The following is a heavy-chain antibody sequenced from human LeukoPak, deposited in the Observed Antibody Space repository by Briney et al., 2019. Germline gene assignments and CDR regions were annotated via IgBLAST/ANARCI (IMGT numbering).Heavy chain of an antibody. V-gene: IGHV1-2*02. CDR2: INPNRGGT. Sequence: ASVKVSCKASGYAFTGYYIHWVRQAPGQGLEWMGWINPNRGGTNYAQKFQGRVTMTRDTSISTAYMELSRLRSDDTAVYYCARDPHRLVRGVIIFHGFDPWGQGTLVTVSS. CDR3: ARDPHRLVRGVIIFHGFDP. J-gene: IGHJ5*02. D-gene: IGHD3-10*01. CDR1: GYAFTGYY.